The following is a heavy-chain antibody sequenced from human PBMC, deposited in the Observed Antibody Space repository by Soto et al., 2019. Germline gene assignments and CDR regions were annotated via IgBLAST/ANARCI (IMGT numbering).Heavy chain of an antibody. J-gene: IGHJ6*02. CDR2: IYYSGST. CDR3: ARDRGYDFWSGYYKGYYYYGMDV. Sequence: SETQSLTCTVPGGSIRSYYWSWIRQPPGKGLEWIGYIYYSGSTNYNPSLKSRVTISVDTSKNQFSLKLSSVTAADTAVYYCARDRGYDFWSGYYKGYYYYGMDVWGQGTTVTVSS. D-gene: IGHD3-3*01. CDR1: GGSIRSYY. V-gene: IGHV4-59*01.